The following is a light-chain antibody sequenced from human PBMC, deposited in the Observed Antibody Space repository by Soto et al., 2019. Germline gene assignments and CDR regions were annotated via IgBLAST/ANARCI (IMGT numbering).Light chain of an antibody. CDR3: SSFTSNRIYV. V-gene: IGLV2-14*03. J-gene: IGLJ1*01. Sequence: LTQPTSVSGSPGQSITISCTGNHNDIGTYDYVSWYQQHPGRAPRLLIHGVTTRPSGISDRFSASKSGLTASLTISGLQPEDEADYYCSSFTSNRIYVFGHGTKVTVL. CDR2: GVT. CDR1: HNDIGTYDY.